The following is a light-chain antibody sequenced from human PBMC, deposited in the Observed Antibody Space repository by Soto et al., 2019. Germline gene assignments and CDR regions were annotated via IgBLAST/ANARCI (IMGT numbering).Light chain of an antibody. V-gene: IGKV1-39*01. CDR2: ASS. Sequence: DIQMTQSPSSVSASVGDRVTIACRAGQRVRSYLNWYQQKPGKAPNLLIYASSTLQSGVPSRFSSGGSGTDFTLTISSLQPEDFATYYCQQSYTSPLTFGGGTKVEI. CDR1: QRVRSY. CDR3: QQSYTSPLT. J-gene: IGKJ4*01.